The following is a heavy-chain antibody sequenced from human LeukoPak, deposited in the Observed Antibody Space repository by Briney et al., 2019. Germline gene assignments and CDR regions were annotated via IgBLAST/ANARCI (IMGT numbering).Heavy chain of an antibody. CDR3: AIGVVRGVISLPFDY. V-gene: IGHV1-69*01. CDR1: GGTFSSSA. J-gene: IGHJ4*02. CDR2: MIPIFGTT. D-gene: IGHD3-10*01. Sequence: SGKLCCKASGGTFSSSAISSGRRAPGQRRKWRGGMIPIFGTTNYAQKFQGRVTITADESTSTAYMELSSLSSEDTAVYYCAIGVVRGVISLPFDYWGQGTLVTVSS.